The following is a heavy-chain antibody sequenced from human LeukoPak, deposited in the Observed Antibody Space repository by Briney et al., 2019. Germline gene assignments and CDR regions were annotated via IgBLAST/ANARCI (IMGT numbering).Heavy chain of an antibody. Sequence: ASVKVSCKASGGTFSSYAINWVRQATGQGLEWMGWMNPNSGNTGYAQKFQGRVTITRNTSISTAYMELSSLRSEDTAVYYCARRSYGGNGRFDYWGQGTLVTVSS. CDR2: MNPNSGNT. D-gene: IGHD4-23*01. CDR1: GGTFSSYA. CDR3: ARRSYGGNGRFDY. V-gene: IGHV1-8*03. J-gene: IGHJ4*02.